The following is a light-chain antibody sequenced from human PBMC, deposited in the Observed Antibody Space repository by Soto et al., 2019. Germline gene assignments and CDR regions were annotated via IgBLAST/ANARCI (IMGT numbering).Light chain of an antibody. J-gene: IGKJ4*01. CDR2: GAS. Sequence: EKVMTQSPAALSVSPGERATLSCRASQSVNSKLAWYQRKPGQAPRLLLYGASTRATGIPARFSGSASGTELTLTIISLQSEDSAVYYCQQYNDWQLTFGGGTKVEIK. CDR3: QQYNDWQLT. CDR1: QSVNSK. V-gene: IGKV3-15*01.